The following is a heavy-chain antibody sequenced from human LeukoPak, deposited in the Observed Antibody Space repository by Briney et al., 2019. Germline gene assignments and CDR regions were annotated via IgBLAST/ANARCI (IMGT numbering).Heavy chain of an antibody. V-gene: IGHV7-4-1*02. CDR3: TRDGWGYCGNTNRFDY. J-gene: IGHJ4*02. CDR1: GYTFTNYA. CDR2: INPNTGNP. Sequence: ASVKVSCKASGYTFTNYALNWVRQAPGQGLEWMGWINPNTGNPTYAQGFTRRFVFSLDTSVSTAYLQISSLKAEDTAVYYCTRDGWGYCGNTNRFDYWGQGTLVTVSS. D-gene: IGHD2-2*01.